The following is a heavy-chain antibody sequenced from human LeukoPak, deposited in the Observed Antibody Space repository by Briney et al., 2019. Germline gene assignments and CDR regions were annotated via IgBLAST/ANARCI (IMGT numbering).Heavy chain of an antibody. CDR1: GGSICSYY. CDR2: IYYSGST. D-gene: IGHD5-18*01. CDR3: ARGEDTAMVTSDYYYYGMDV. J-gene: IGHJ6*02. Sequence: SETLSLTCTVSGGSICSYYWSWIRQPPGKGLEWIGYIYYSGSTNYNPSLKSRVTISVDTSKNQFSLKLSSVTAADTAVYYCARGEDTAMVTSDYYYYGMDVWGQGTTVTVSS. V-gene: IGHV4-59*08.